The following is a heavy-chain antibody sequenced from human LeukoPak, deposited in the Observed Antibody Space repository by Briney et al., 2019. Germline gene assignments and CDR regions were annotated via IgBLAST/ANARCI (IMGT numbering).Heavy chain of an antibody. J-gene: IGHJ4*02. D-gene: IGHD1-14*01. Sequence: GGSLRLSCAASGFTFSRYSMHWVRQAPGKGLEWVAFIRYDGSNKYYADSVKGRFTISRDNSDNTLYLHINSLRAEDTAVYYCVKDNPLDYWGQGTLVIVSS. CDR2: IRYDGSNK. V-gene: IGHV3-30*02. CDR1: GFTFSRYS. CDR3: VKDNPLDY.